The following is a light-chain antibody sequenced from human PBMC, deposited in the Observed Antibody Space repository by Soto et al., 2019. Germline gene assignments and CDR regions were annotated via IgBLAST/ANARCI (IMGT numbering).Light chain of an antibody. Sequence: DIQMTQSPSSVSAPVGDRVTISCRASQDISKWLGWFQQKPGKAPKLLISAASTLQSGVPSRFSGSGSGTEFTLTIQSLQPDDIGTYYCQQASSFPHTFGQGTQVEIK. V-gene: IGKV1-12*01. CDR2: AAS. CDR3: QQASSFPHT. CDR1: QDISKW. J-gene: IGKJ2*01.